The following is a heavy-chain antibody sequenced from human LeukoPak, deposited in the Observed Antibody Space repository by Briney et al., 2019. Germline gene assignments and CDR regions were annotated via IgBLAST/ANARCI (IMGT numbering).Heavy chain of an antibody. CDR2: ISSSSSYI. J-gene: IGHJ4*02. CDR1: GFTFSSYA. CDR3: ARDGPYYYDEDY. V-gene: IGHV3-21*01. Sequence: GGSLRLSCAASGFTFSSYAMTWVRQAPGKGLEWVSSISSSSSYIYYADSVKGRFTISRDNAKNSLYLQMNSLRAEDTAVYYCARDGPYYYDEDYWGQGTLVTVSS. D-gene: IGHD3-22*01.